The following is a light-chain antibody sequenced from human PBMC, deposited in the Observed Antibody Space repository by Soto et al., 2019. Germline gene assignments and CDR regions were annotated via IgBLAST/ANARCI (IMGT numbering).Light chain of an antibody. CDR3: SSYTSSSTLAYV. CDR2: EVS. CDR1: SGDVGAYNY. Sequence: QSVLTQPAAVSASPGQSITISCTGTSGDVGAYNYVSWYQQHPGKAPKLIIYEVSNRPSGVSNRFSGSKSGSTASLTISGLQAEDEADYYCSSYTSSSTLAYVFGTGTKLTVL. J-gene: IGLJ1*01. V-gene: IGLV2-14*01.